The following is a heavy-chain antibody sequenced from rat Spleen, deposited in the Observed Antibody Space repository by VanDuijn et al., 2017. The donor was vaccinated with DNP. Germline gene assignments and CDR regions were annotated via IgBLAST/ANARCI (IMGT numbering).Heavy chain of an antibody. CDR3: TRDRHYDVTYYYDY. J-gene: IGHJ2*01. CDR1: GFSLTDNS. V-gene: IGHV2S63*01. CDR2: MWSGGST. D-gene: IGHD1-12*02. Sequence: EVQLKESGPGLVQPSQTLSLTCTVSGFSLTDNSAHWVRQPPGKGLEWMGVMWSGGSTAYNSALKSRLSISRDTSKSQVFLKMNSLQTEDTAIYYCTRDRHYDVTYYYDYWGQGVMVTVSS.